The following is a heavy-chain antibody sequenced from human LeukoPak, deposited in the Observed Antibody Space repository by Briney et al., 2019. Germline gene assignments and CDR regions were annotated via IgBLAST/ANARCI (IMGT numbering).Heavy chain of an antibody. V-gene: IGHV3-30-3*01. CDR2: ISYDGSNK. CDR1: GFTFSSYA. J-gene: IGHJ4*02. Sequence: GGSLRLSCAASGFTFSSYAMHWVRQAPGKGLEWVAVISYDGSNKYYADSVKGRFTISRDNSKNTLYLQMNSLRAEDTAVYYCARDSITKGVPAAILDYWGQGTLVTVSS. CDR3: ARDSITKGVPAAILDY. D-gene: IGHD2-2*02.